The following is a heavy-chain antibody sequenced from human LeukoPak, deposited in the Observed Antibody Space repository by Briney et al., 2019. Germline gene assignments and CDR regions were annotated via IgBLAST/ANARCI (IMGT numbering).Heavy chain of an antibody. Sequence: GGSLRLSCAASGFTFSSYWMSWVRQAPGKGLEWVANIKQDGSEKYYVDSVKGGFTISRDNAKNSLYLQMNSLRAEDTAVYYCARVIYDSSGYYYFDYWGQGTLVTVSS. CDR2: IKQDGSEK. V-gene: IGHV3-7*01. J-gene: IGHJ4*02. D-gene: IGHD3-22*01. CDR3: ARVIYDSSGYYYFDY. CDR1: GFTFSSYW.